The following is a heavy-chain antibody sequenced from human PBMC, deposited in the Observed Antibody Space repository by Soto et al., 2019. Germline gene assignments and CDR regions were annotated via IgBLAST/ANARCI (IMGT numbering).Heavy chain of an antibody. V-gene: IGHV1-69*02. Sequence: QVQLVQSGAEVKKPGSSVKVSCKASGGTFSSYTISWVRQAPGQGLEWMGRIIPILGIANYAQKFQGRVTITADKSTSTAYMELSSLRSEDTAVYYCARGGGDYGEMYFDYWGQGTLVTVSS. J-gene: IGHJ4*02. CDR3: ARGGGDYGEMYFDY. CDR1: GGTFSSYT. D-gene: IGHD4-17*01. CDR2: IIPILGIA.